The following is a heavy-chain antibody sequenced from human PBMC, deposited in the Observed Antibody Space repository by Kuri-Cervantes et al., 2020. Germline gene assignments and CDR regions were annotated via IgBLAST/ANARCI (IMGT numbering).Heavy chain of an antibody. CDR2: IIPIFGTA. V-gene: IGHV1-69*05. CDR1: GGTFSSYA. CDR3: AGKANLFYDYVWGSYRYGEFDP. J-gene: IGHJ5*02. Sequence: SVKVSCKASGGTFSSYAISWVRQAPGQGLEWMGGIIPIFGTANYAQKFQGRVTITTDESTSTAYMELSSLRSEDTAVYYCAGKANLFYDYVWGSYRYGEFDPWGQGTLVTVSS. D-gene: IGHD3-16*02.